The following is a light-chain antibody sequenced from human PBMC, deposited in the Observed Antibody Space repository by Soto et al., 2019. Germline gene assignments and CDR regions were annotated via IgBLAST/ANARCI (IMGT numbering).Light chain of an antibody. Sequence: EIVLTQSPGTLSVSPGERATLSCRASQTVRSSSLAWYQQKPGQAPRLLIYGASGRATGIPDKFSGSGSGTDFTLTISRLEPEDFAVYYCQQYGSLPYTFGQGTKLEI. CDR1: QTVRSSS. CDR3: QQYGSLPYT. CDR2: GAS. J-gene: IGKJ2*01. V-gene: IGKV3-20*01.